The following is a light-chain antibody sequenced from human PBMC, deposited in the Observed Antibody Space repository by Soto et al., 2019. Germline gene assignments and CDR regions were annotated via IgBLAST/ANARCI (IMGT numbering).Light chain of an antibody. CDR1: QSVSSY. V-gene: IGKV3-11*01. CDR2: DVS. Sequence: EIVLTQSPATLSLSPGERATLSCRASQSVSSYLAWYQQKPGQAPRLLIYDVSNRATGIPARFSGSGSGTDFTLTISSLEPEDFAVYYCQQRSNWPRTFGHGTKVEIK. J-gene: IGKJ1*01. CDR3: QQRSNWPRT.